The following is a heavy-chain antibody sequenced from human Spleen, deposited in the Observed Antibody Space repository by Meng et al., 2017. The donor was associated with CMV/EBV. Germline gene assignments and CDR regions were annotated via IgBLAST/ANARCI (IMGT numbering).Heavy chain of an antibody. CDR3: ARPANYDFWSGYFYYYYGMDV. CDR2: IYYSGST. CDR1: GGSVSSGSYY. D-gene: IGHD3-3*01. V-gene: IGHV4-61*01. J-gene: IGHJ6*02. Sequence: GSLRLSCTVSGGSVSSGSYYWSWIRQPPGKGLEWIGYIYYSGSTNYNPSLKSRVTISVDTSKNQFSLKLSSVTAADTAVYYCARPANYDFWSGYFYYYYGMDVWGQGTTVTVSS.